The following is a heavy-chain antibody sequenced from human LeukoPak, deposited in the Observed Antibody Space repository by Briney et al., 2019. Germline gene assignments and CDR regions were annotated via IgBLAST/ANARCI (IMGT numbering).Heavy chain of an antibody. V-gene: IGHV3-33*01. D-gene: IGHD5-18*01. CDR3: ARDRWYSYGPIWFDP. Sequence: PGGSLRLSCAASGFTFSSNGMHWVRQAPGKGLEWVAVIWYDGSNKYYADSVKGRFTISRDNSKNTLYLQMNSLRAEDTAVYYCARDRWYSYGPIWFDPWGQGTLVTVSS. CDR1: GFTFSSNG. CDR2: IWYDGSNK. J-gene: IGHJ5*02.